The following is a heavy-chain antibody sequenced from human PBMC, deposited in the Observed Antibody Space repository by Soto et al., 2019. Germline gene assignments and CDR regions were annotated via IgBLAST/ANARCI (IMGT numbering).Heavy chain of an antibody. J-gene: IGHJ4*02. CDR3: AREGRVGLSGFDY. V-gene: IGHV4-31*03. D-gene: IGHD3-10*01. CDR2: IYYSGST. Sequence: SETLSLTCTVSGGSISSGGYYWSWIRQHPGKGLEWIGYIYYSGSTYYNPSLKSRVTISVDTSKNQFSLKLSSVTAADTAVYYCAREGRVGLSGFDYWGQGTLVTVSS. CDR1: GGSISSGGYY.